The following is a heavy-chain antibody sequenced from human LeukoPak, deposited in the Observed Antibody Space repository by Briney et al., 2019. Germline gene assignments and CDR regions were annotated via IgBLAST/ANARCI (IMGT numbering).Heavy chain of an antibody. CDR3: ALLRYFDWPDGY. J-gene: IGHJ4*02. CDR2: ISAYNGNT. Sequence: ASVKVSCMASGYTFISYGISWVRQAPGQGLEWMGWISAYNGNTNYAQKLQGRVTMTTDTSTSTAYKELRSLRSDDTAVYYCALLRYFDWPDGYWGQGALVTVSS. CDR1: GYTFISYG. D-gene: IGHD3-9*01. V-gene: IGHV1-18*01.